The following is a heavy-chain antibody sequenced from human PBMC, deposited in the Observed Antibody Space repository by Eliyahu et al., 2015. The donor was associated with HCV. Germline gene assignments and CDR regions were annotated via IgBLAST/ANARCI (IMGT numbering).Heavy chain of an antibody. CDR3: AKDSTGAITYFDY. Sequence: EVQLLESGGGLVXPGGSLRLSXXASGFTFSNYAMTWVRRAPGKGLEWVSVINTSGDDTYYADSVKGRFTISRDNSKNTLFLQMNSLRAEDTALYYCAKDSTGAITYFDYWGQGTLVTVSS. CDR1: GFTFSNYA. CDR2: INTSGDDT. D-gene: IGHD1-26*01. V-gene: IGHV3-23*01. J-gene: IGHJ4*02.